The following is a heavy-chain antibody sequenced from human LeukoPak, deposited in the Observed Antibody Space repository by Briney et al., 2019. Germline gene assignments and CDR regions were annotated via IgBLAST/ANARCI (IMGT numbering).Heavy chain of an antibody. CDR3: ARENSLYCSSTSCYHYYGMDV. D-gene: IGHD2-2*01. J-gene: IGHJ6*02. CDR2: ISAYNGNT. CDR1: GYTFTSYG. Sequence: GASVKVSCKASGYTFTSYGISWVRQAPGQGLEWMGWISAYNGNTNYAQKLQGRVTMTTDTSTSTAYMELRSLRSEDTAVYYCARENSLYCSSTSCYHYYGMDVWGQGTTVTVSS. V-gene: IGHV1-18*01.